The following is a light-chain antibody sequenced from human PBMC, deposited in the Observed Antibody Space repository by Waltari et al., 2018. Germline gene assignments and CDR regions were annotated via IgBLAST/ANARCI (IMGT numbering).Light chain of an antibody. CDR2: EVN. CDR1: ANDIGYYAF. J-gene: IGLJ1*01. V-gene: IGLV2-14*01. CDR3: ASFAARSTRV. Sequence: QSALTQPASVSGSPGQSLSISCTGTANDIGYYAFVSWYQQHPGKAPQHIIFEVNYRPSGVAFRFSGSKSGNTAALTISGRQPEDEAEDYCASFAARSTRVFGSGTQVTVL.